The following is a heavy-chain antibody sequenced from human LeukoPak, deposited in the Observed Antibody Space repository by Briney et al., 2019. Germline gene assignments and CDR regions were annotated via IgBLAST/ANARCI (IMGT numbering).Heavy chain of an antibody. J-gene: IGHJ4*02. CDR1: GGSFIGYH. Sequence: SETLSLTCAVSGGSFIGYHWNWIRQPPGKGREWIGEINHSGSTNYNPSLKSRVTISVDTSKKQFSLTLRSLTAADTAVYYCARDPTTVITLPYYFDDWGQGILVTVSS. D-gene: IGHD4-23*01. CDR3: ARDPTTVITLPYYFDD. CDR2: INHSGST. V-gene: IGHV4-34*01.